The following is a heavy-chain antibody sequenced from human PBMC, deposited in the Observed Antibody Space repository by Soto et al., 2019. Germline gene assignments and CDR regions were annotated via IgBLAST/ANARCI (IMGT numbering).Heavy chain of an antibody. V-gene: IGHV4-38-2*01. CDR1: GYSISSGYY. CDR3: ARHARAVDPSTHYYYYGMDV. D-gene: IGHD2-2*01. J-gene: IGHJ6*02. Sequence: SETLSLTCAVSGYSISSGYYWGWIRQPPGKGLEWIGSIYHSGSTYYNPSLESRVTISVDKSKNQFSLKLSSVTAADTAVYYCARHARAVDPSTHYYYYGMDVWGQGTTVTVSS. CDR2: IYHSGST.